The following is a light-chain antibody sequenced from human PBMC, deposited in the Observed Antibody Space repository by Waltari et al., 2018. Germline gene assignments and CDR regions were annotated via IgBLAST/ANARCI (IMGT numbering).Light chain of an antibody. CDR3: SSYAGSNNVV. CDR2: EVS. J-gene: IGLJ2*01. V-gene: IGLV2-8*01. CDR1: SSDVGGYNY. Sequence: QSALTQPPSASGSPGQSVTISCTGTSSDVGGYNYVSWYQQHPGKAPKLMIYEVSKRPSGVPDRFSVSKSGNTASLTVSGLQAEDEADYYCSSYAGSNNVVFGGVTKLTVL.